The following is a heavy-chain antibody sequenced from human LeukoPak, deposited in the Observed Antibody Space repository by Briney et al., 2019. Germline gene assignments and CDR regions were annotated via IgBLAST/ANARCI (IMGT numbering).Heavy chain of an antibody. J-gene: IGHJ4*02. Sequence: SETLSLTCAVYGGSFSGYYWSWIRQPPGKGLEWIGEINHSGSTNYNPSLKSRVTISVDTSKNQFSLKLSSVTAADTAVYYCARWHTAMVHFDYWGQGTLVTVSS. CDR2: INHSGST. CDR3: ARWHTAMVHFDY. D-gene: IGHD5-18*01. CDR1: GGSFSGYY. V-gene: IGHV4-34*01.